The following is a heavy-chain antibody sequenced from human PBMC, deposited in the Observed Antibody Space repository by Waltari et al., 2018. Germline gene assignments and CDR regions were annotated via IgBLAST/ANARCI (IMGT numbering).Heavy chain of an antibody. D-gene: IGHD3-16*01. CDR2: INDSGST. V-gene: IGHV4-30-2*01. J-gene: IGHJ5*01. CDR1: GASGSSGVHS. CDR3: ARDPGGFDRRFDS. Sequence: QLQLQESGSGLVKPSQTLSLPCAASGASGSSGVHSCSWSRLPPGRGLEWIGYINDSGSTYYNPTLKSRVTISIDSSRNQFSLKLTSVTAADTAVYYCARDPGGFDRRFDSWGQGILVTVSS.